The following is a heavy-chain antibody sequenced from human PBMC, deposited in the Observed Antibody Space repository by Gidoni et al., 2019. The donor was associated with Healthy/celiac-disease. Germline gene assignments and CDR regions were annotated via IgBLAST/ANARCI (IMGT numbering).Heavy chain of an antibody. J-gene: IGHJ6*03. D-gene: IGHD6-13*01. Sequence: EVQLVESGGSLVQPGRSLRLSCEASGFTCEDYDMHWVRQAPGKGLEWVSGISWNSGSIGDADSVKGRFTISRDNAKNSLYLQMNSLRAEDTALYYCAKGVIASAHYYYYYMDVWGKGTTVTVSS. V-gene: IGHV3-9*01. CDR2: ISWNSGSI. CDR1: GFTCEDYD. CDR3: AKGVIASAHYYYYYMDV.